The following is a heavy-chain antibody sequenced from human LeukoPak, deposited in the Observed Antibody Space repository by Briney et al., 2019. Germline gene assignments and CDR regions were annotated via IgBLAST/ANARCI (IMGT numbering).Heavy chain of an antibody. V-gene: IGHV3-23*01. CDR2: ISGSDGST. CDR3: AKGQYSSGWYAFDI. J-gene: IGHJ3*02. CDR1: GFTFSSYA. Sequence: PGGSLRLSCAASGFTFSSYAMSWVPQAPGKGLEWVASISGSDGSTSYADSVKGRFTISRDNSKNALYLQMNSLRAEDTAVYYCAKGQYSSGWYAFDIWGQGTIVTVSS. D-gene: IGHD6-19*01.